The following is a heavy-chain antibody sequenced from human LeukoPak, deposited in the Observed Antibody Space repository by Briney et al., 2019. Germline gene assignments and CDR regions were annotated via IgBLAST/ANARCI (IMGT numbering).Heavy chain of an antibody. J-gene: IGHJ3*02. V-gene: IGHV3-48*03. D-gene: IGHD5-18*01. CDR1: GFTFSSYE. CDR3: ARSSAMVQDAFDI. Sequence: GGSLRLSCAASGFTFSSYEMNWVRQAPGKGLEWVSYISSSGSTIYYADSVKGRFTISRDNAKNSLYLQMISMRAEDTAVYYCARSSAMVQDAFDIWGQGTMVTVSS. CDR2: ISSSGSTI.